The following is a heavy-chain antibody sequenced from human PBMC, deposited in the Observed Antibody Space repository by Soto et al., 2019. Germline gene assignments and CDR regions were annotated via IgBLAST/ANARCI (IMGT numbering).Heavy chain of an antibody. CDR3: VRASGPFDL. V-gene: IGHV3-33*01. CDR1: GFPFSVYG. J-gene: IGHJ2*01. Sequence: QMQLVESGGGVVQPGRSLRLSCGASGFPFSVYGSHWVRQAPGKGLEWVAVIWSDGSNKYYGDSVKGRFTISRDNSKNTLYLLMNSLRAEDTAVYYCVRASGPFDLWGRGTLVTVSS. CDR2: IWSDGSNK.